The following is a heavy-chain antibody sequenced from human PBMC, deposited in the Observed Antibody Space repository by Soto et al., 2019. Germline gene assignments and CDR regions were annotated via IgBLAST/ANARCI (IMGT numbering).Heavy chain of an antibody. CDR3: AREGYSSGWDRANWFDP. Sequence: QVQLVQSGAEVKKPGSSVKVSCKASGGTFSSYAISWVRQAPGQGLEWMGGIIPIFGTANYAQKFQGRVTITADESTSTDYMELSSLRSEDTAVYYCAREGYSSGWDRANWFDPWGQGTLVTVSS. CDR1: GGTFSSYA. J-gene: IGHJ5*02. CDR2: IIPIFGTA. D-gene: IGHD6-19*01. V-gene: IGHV1-69*12.